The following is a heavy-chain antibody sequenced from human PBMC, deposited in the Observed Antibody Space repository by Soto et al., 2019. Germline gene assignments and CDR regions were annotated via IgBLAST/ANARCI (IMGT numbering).Heavy chain of an antibody. D-gene: IGHD3-3*01. CDR3: ARVPIGPLEWLLTGNYYYGMDV. CDR2: IWYDGSNK. V-gene: IGHV3-33*01. J-gene: IGHJ6*02. Sequence: PGGSLRLSCAASGFTFSSYGMHWVRQAPGKGLEWVAVIWYDGSNKYYADSVKGRFTISRDNSKNTLYLQMNSLRAEDTAVYYCARVPIGPLEWLLTGNYYYGMDVWGQGTTVTVSS. CDR1: GFTFSSYG.